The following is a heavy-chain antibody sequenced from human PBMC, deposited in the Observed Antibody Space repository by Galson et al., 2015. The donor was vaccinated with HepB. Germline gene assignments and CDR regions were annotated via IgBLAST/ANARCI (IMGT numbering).Heavy chain of an antibody. Sequence: CAISGDSVSSNSAAWNWIRQSPSRGPEWLGRTYYRSKWYNDYAVSVKSRITINPDTSKNQFSLQLNSVTPEDTAVYYCARDDVGSGWSAFDIWGQGTMVTVSS. CDR2: TYYRSKWYN. J-gene: IGHJ3*02. CDR3: ARDDVGSGWSAFDI. CDR1: GDSVSSNSAA. D-gene: IGHD6-19*01. V-gene: IGHV6-1*01.